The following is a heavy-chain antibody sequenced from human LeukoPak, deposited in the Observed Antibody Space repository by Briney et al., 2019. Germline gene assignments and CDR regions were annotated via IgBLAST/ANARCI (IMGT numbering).Heavy chain of an antibody. V-gene: IGHV3-33*01. CDR2: IWYDGSNK. D-gene: IGHD3-22*01. CDR3: ARDGDYYDSSALYYFDY. J-gene: IGHJ4*02. CDR1: GFTFSSYG. Sequence: GGSLRLSCAASGFTFSSYGMHWVRQAPGKGLEWVAVIWYDGSNKYYADSVKGRFTISRDNSKNTLYLQMNSLRAEDTAVYYCARDGDYYDSSALYYFDYWGQGTLVTVTS.